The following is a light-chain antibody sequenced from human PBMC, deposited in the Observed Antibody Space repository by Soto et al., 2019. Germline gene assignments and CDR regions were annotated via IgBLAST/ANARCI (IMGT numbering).Light chain of an antibody. CDR2: WAS. CDR1: QTVLYDFSNKNF. CDR3: PQHHTNPLT. J-gene: IGKJ4*01. V-gene: IGKV4-1*01. Sequence: DIVMTQSPDFLAVSLGERASINCKSSQTVLYDFSNKNFLAWYQQKPGQPPKLLIYWASTRASGVPDRFSGSGSGTDFTLTISSLQAEDGAVYFCPQHHTNPLTFGGGTKVEIK.